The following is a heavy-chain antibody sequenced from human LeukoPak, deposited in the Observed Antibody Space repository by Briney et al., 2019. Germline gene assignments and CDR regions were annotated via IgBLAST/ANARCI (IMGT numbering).Heavy chain of an antibody. J-gene: IGHJ3*02. D-gene: IGHD3-3*02. CDR2: IYPGDSDT. CDR3: ARRSLGFLEWLLGGAFDI. V-gene: IGHV5-51*01. CDR1: GYRFTSYW. Sequence: GESLQISCKGSGYRFTSYWIGWVRRMPGKGLEWMGIIYPGDSDTRYRPSFQGQVIISADKSISTAYLQWTSLKASDTAMYYCARRSLGFLEWLLGGAFDIWGQGTMVTVSS.